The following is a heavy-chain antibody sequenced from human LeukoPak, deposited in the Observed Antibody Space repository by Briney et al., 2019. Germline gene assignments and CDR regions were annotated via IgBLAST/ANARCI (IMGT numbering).Heavy chain of an antibody. CDR1: GYTFTSYG. J-gene: IGHJ2*01. CDR2: ISAYNGNT. CDR3: ARDVQYGSGSYYNPFDL. D-gene: IGHD3-10*01. V-gene: IGHV1-18*01. Sequence: ASVKVSCKASGYTFTSYGISWVRQAPGQGLEWMGWISAYNGNTNYAQNLQGRVTMTTDTSTSTAYMELRSLRSDDTAVYYCARDVQYGSGSYYNPFDLWGRGTLVTVSS.